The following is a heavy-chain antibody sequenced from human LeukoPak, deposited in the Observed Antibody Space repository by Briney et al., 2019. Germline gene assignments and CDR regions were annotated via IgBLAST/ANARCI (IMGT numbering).Heavy chain of an antibody. CDR1: GFTFKNYA. Sequence: GGSLRLSCAASGFTFKNYAMSWVRQPPGRGLEWVSSINGGGSRTNYADSIKGRFTISRDNSKNTLYLQMNGLRAEDTAIYYCAKGGGPYHLPTDYWGQGTLVTVSS. CDR2: INGGGSRT. V-gene: IGHV3-23*01. D-gene: IGHD2-2*01. CDR3: AKGGGPYHLPTDY. J-gene: IGHJ4*02.